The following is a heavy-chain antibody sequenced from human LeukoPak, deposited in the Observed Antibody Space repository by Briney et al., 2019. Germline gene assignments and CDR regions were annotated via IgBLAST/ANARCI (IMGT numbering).Heavy chain of an antibody. D-gene: IGHD3-22*01. CDR3: AKDHIYYYDSSGYPAV. CDR1: GFTFSSYA. CDR2: ISGSGGST. J-gene: IGHJ4*02. V-gene: IGHV3-23*01. Sequence: GGSLRLSRAASGFTFSSYAMSWVRQAPGKGLEWVSAISGSGGSTYYADSVKGRFTISRDNSKNTLYLQMNSLRAEDTAVYYCAKDHIYYYDSSGYPAVWGQGTLVTVSS.